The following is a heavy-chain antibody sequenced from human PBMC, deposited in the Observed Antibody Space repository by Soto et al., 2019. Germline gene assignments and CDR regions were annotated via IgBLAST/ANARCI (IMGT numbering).Heavy chain of an antibody. CDR3: PRGGGGGVAGSAAFDM. D-gene: IGHD6-19*01. J-gene: IGHJ3*02. V-gene: IGHV1-2*02. CDR1: GYPVTAYY. Sequence: QLHLVQSGAVVKKPGASVTVSCSASGYPVTAYYMHWVRQAPGRGLEWMGGINPATGAAKYTQTFRGRVTMTRDPSTSKDFMELSGLTSGVTAVFYCPRGGGGGVAGSAAFDMWGQGTLVTVSS. CDR2: INPATGAA.